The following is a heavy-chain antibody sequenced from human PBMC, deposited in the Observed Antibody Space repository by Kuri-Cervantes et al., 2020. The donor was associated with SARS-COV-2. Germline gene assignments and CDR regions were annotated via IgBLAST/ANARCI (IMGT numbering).Heavy chain of an antibody. CDR3: ARNPRAYGGFEP. D-gene: IGHD3-10*01. V-gene: IGHV3-21*01. CDR2: ISSSSSYI. CDR1: GFTFISYS. Sequence: LKISCAASGFTFISYSMNWVRQAPGKGLEWVSSISSSSSYIYYADSVKGRFTISRDNAKNSLYLQMNRQRAEDTAVYYCARNPRAYGGFEPLGQRTLVTVSS. J-gene: IGHJ5*02.